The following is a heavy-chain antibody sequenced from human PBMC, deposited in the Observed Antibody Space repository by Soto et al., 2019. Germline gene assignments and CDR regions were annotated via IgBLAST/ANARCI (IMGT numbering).Heavy chain of an antibody. CDR3: AGGDYDFWSGYWQVAFDI. CDR2: IYTSGST. V-gene: IGHV4-4*07. CDR1: GGSISSYY. D-gene: IGHD3-3*01. Sequence: TLSLTCTVSGGSISSYYWSWIRQPAGKGLEWIGRIYTSGSTNYNPSLKSRVTMSVDTSKNQFSLKLSSVAAADTAVYYCAGGDYDFWSGYWQVAFDIWGQGTMVTVSS. J-gene: IGHJ3*02.